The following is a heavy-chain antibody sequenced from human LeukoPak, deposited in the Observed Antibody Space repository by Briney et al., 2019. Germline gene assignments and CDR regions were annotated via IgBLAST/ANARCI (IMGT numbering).Heavy chain of an antibody. V-gene: IGHV4-34*01. CDR2: INHSGST. Sequence: PSETLSLTCAVYGGSFSGYYWSWIRQPPGKGLEWIGEINHSGSTNYNPSLKSRVTISVDTSKNQFSLKLSSVTAADTAVYYCARRPIVVVPAAYNWFDPWGQGTLVTVSP. J-gene: IGHJ5*02. D-gene: IGHD2-2*01. CDR3: ARRPIVVVPAAYNWFDP. CDR1: GGSFSGYY.